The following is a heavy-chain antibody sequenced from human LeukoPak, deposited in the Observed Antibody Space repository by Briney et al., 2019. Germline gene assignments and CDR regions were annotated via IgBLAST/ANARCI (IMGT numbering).Heavy chain of an antibody. J-gene: IGHJ5*02. CDR2: IYTSGST. Sequence: SETLSLTCTVSGNSISSGDNYWSWIRQPAGKGLEWIGRIYTSGSTNYNPSLKSRVTISGDTSKNQFSLKLSSVTAADTAVYYCARHVRKRGIAVAGTPGWFDPWGQGTLVTVSS. CDR3: ARHVRKRGIAVAGTPGWFDP. CDR1: GNSISSGDNY. D-gene: IGHD6-19*01. V-gene: IGHV4-61*02.